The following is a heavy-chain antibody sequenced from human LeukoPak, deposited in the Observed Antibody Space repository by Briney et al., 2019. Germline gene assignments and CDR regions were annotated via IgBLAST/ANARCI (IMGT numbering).Heavy chain of an antibody. CDR3: ARVRYSYGIDAFDI. Sequence: SETLSLTCTVSGGSISSSSYYWGWIRQPPGKGLEWIGSIYYSGSTNYNPSLKSRVTISVDTSKNQFSLKLSSVTAADTAVYYCARVRYSYGIDAFDIWGQGTMVTVSS. CDR2: IYYSGST. J-gene: IGHJ3*02. CDR1: GGSISSSSYY. V-gene: IGHV4-39*07. D-gene: IGHD5-18*01.